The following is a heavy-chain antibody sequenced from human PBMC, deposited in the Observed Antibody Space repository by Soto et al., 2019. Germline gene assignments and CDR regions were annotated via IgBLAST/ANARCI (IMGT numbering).Heavy chain of an antibody. CDR1: GGSISNYY. V-gene: IGHV4-59*01. CDR2: VYYSGST. J-gene: IGHJ5*02. Sequence: SETLSLTXTVSGGSISNYYWTWVRQPPGKGLEWIGYVYYSGSTNYNPSLESRVTISIDASKNQFSLKMKSVTAADTAVYYCVRDYLLTGFDPWGQGALVTVSS. D-gene: IGHD3-9*01. CDR3: VRDYLLTGFDP.